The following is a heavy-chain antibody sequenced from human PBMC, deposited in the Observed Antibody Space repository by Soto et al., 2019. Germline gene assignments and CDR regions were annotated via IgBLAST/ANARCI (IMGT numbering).Heavy chain of an antibody. V-gene: IGHV1-69*13. CDR2: IIPIFGTA. J-gene: IGHJ6*02. D-gene: IGHD2-15*01. CDR1: GGTFSSYA. CDR3: ASVETQRYYYGMDV. Sequence: SVKVSCKASGGTFSSYAISWVRQAPGQGLEWMGGIIPIFGTADYAQKFQGRVTITADESTSTAYMEMSSLRSEDTSVYYCASVETQRYYYGMDVWGQWTTVTVSS.